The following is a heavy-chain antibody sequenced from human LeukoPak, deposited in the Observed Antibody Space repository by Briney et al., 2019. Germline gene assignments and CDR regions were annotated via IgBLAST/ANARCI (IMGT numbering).Heavy chain of an antibody. CDR1: GFTFTNYG. CDR3: ARDWGDESRGQFDAFDI. Sequence: GRSLRLSCAASGFTFTNYGMHWVRQAPGKGLEWVALISYDGSDKNYADSVKGRFTISRDNSKNTLYMQMNSLRAEDTAVYYCARDWGDESRGQFDAFDIWGQGTRVTVSS. J-gene: IGHJ3*02. CDR2: ISYDGSDK. V-gene: IGHV3-30*03. D-gene: IGHD3-16*01.